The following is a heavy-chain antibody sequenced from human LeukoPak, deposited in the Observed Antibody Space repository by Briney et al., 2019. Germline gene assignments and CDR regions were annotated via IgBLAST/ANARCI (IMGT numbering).Heavy chain of an antibody. J-gene: IGHJ4*02. D-gene: IGHD6-13*01. CDR1: GGTFSSYA. V-gene: IGHV1-69*13. CDR2: IIAILGKA. Sequence: SVNVSCMASGGTFSSYAISWVRQPAAQGREWMGGIIAILGKANYELKCQGRVTITADESTSTAYMELSSLRSEDTAVYYCARAGHQLVRSDDYWGQGTLVTVSS. CDR3: ARAGHQLVRSDDY.